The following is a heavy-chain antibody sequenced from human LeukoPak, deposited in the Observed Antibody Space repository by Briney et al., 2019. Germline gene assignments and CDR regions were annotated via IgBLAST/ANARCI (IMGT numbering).Heavy chain of an antibody. CDR3: ARETSYGSSPYYFDY. CDR2: INWNGGST. CDR1: GFTSDDYS. Sequence: PGGSLRLSCAASGFTSDDYSMSWVRQAPGKGLEWVSGINWNGGSTGYADSVEGRFTISRDNANNSLYLQMNSLRAEDTALYYCARETSYGSSPYYFDYWGRGTLVTVSS. J-gene: IGHJ4*02. V-gene: IGHV3-20*04. D-gene: IGHD6-13*01.